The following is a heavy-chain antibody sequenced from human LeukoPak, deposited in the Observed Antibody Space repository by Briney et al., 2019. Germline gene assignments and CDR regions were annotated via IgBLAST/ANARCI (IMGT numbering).Heavy chain of an antibody. J-gene: IGHJ5*02. CDR3: ARVVVVPAATGIAAAGVNWFDP. D-gene: IGHD2-2*01. V-gene: IGHV1-18*04. CDR2: ISAYNGNT. CDR1: GYTFTSYG. Sequence: ASVKVSCKASGYTFTSYGISWVRQAPGQGLEWMGWISAYNGNTNYAQKLQGRVTVTTDTSTSTAYMELRSLRSDDTAVYYCARVVVVPAATGIAAAGVNWFDPWGQGTLVTVSS.